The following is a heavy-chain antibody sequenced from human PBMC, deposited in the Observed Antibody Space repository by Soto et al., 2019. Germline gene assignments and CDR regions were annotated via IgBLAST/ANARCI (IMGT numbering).Heavy chain of an antibody. CDR1: GGSISTSNW. CDR2: IYHSGST. CDR3: ATYPPDSSGYFLLY. D-gene: IGHD3-22*01. V-gene: IGHV4-4*02. J-gene: IGHJ4*02. Sequence: QVQLQESGPGLVKPSGTLSLTCAVSGGSISTSNWWTWVRQPPGKGLEWIGEIYHSGSTNYNPSLKSRVTMSLDKSKDQFSLSLTSVTAADTAMYYGATYPPDSSGYFLLYWGQGTLITVSS.